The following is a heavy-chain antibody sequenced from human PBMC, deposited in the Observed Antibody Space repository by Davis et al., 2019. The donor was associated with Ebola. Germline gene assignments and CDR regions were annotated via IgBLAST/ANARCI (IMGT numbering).Heavy chain of an antibody. CDR1: DGSVSSGGYY. CDR3: ARRTTVTGTFDS. Sequence: SETLSLTCTVSDGSVSSGGYYWSWIRQPPGKGLEYIGYIHYTGATNYNPSLKSRVTISLDTSYNEFSLKLSFVTAADTALYYCARRTTVTGTFDSWGQGTLVTVSA. D-gene: IGHD4-17*01. J-gene: IGHJ4*02. V-gene: IGHV4-61*08. CDR2: IHYTGAT.